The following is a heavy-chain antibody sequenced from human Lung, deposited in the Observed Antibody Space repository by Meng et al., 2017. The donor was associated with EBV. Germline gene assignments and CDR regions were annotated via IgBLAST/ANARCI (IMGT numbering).Heavy chain of an antibody. CDR1: GDSVSSSSAA. CDR2: TYYRSKWYN. J-gene: IGHJ2*01. Sequence: QVQLQQSGPGLVKHSQTLSLPGGISGDSVSSSSAAWTRIRQSPSRGLEWLGRTYYRSKWYNDYAVFVKSRITINPDTSKNQFSLQLNSVTPEDTAVYYCARGATSVFDLWGRGTLVTVSS. V-gene: IGHV6-1*01. CDR3: ARGATSVFDL.